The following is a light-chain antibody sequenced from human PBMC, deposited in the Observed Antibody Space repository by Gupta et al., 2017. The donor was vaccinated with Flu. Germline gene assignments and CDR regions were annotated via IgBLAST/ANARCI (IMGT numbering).Light chain of an antibody. CDR1: QTVNSL. V-gene: IGKV1-5*03. CDR2: KAS. CDR3: QQYNMNPRT. Sequence: DIQLTPSPSTLAASVGDRVTLTCRASQTVNSLLAWYQQKPGKAPKLLIYKASTLHTGVSSRFSGSGSGTDFTLTISALQPDDFATYYCQQYNMNPRTFGPGTKVEI. J-gene: IGKJ1*01.